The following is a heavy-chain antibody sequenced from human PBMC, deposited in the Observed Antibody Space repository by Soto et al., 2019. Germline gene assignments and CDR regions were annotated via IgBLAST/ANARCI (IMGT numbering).Heavy chain of an antibody. D-gene: IGHD2-2*01. CDR1: GYTFINYG. CDR3: SLEKYHDYVGGAFDY. Sequence: QVQLVQSGAEVKKPGASVKVSCKTSGYTFINYGFSWVRQAPGQGLEWMGWISVYNDNAHYAQKFQSRVTMTTDTSTSTAYMELRSLTSDDTAVYYCSLEKYHDYVGGAFDYWGQGTLVTVSS. CDR2: ISVYNDNA. J-gene: IGHJ4*02. V-gene: IGHV1-18*01.